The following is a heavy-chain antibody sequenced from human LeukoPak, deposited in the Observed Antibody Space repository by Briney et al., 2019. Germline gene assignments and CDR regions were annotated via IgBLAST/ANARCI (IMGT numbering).Heavy chain of an antibody. J-gene: IGHJ5*02. V-gene: IGHV3-30*02. D-gene: IGHD3-10*01. CDR3: AKPLMRDRWFGES. CDR1: GFTFSYYG. CDR2: IR. Sequence: GGPLRLSCAASGFTFSYYGIHWVRQAPGKGLEWVAFIRYAKSVKGRFTISRDTSRNTVSLQMNSLRLEDTAIYYCAKPLMRDRWFGESWGQGTLVTVSS.